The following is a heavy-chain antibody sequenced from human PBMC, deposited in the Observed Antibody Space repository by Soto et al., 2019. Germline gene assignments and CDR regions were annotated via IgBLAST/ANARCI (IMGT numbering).Heavy chain of an antibody. D-gene: IGHD3-9*01. CDR2: ISSSSSYI. Sequence: PGGSLRLSCAASGSTFSSYSMNWVRQAPGKGLEWVSSISSSSSYIYYADSVKGRFTISRDNAKNSLYLQMNSLRAEDTAVYYCARHYYDILTGYYVPRPPYFDLWGRGTLVTVSS. V-gene: IGHV3-21*01. CDR3: ARHYYDILTGYYVPRPPYFDL. J-gene: IGHJ2*01. CDR1: GSTFSSYS.